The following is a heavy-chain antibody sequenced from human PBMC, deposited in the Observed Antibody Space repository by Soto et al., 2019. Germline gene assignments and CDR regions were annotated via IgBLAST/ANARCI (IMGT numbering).Heavy chain of an antibody. V-gene: IGHV1-24*01. D-gene: IGHD1-1*01. J-gene: IGHJ6*03. CDR2: FDPEDGET. CDR1: GYTLTELS. CDR3: ATGKSTDDDYYYYMDV. Sequence: GASVKVSCKVSGYTLTELSMHWVRQAPGKGLEWMGGFDPEDGETIYAQKFQGRVTMTEDTSTDTAYMELSSLRSEDTAVYYCATGKSTDDDYYYYMDVWGKGTTVTVSS.